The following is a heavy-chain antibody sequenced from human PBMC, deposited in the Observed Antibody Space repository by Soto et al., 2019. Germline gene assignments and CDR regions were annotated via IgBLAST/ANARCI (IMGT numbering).Heavy chain of an antibody. J-gene: IGHJ4*02. V-gene: IGHV3-30*18. CDR3: AKDRTMIVVGEGCNY. Sequence: QVQLVESGGGVVQPGRSLRLSCAASGFTFSSYGMHWVRQAPGKGPEWVAVISYDGSNKYYADSVKGRFTISRDNSKNTVYLQMNSLRAGDTAVYYCAKDRTMIVVGEGCNYWGQGTLVTVSS. D-gene: IGHD3-22*01. CDR2: ISYDGSNK. CDR1: GFTFSSYG.